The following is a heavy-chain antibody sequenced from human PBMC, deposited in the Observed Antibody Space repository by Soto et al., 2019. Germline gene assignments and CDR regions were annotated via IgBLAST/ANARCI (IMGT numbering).Heavy chain of an antibody. CDR2: ISSSSSYI. Sequence: GGSLRLSCAASGFTFSSYSMNWVRQAPGKGLEWVSSISSSSSYIYYADSVKGRFTISRDNAKNSLYLQMNSLRAEDTAVYYCARSPTPHWFDPWGQGTLVTVSS. J-gene: IGHJ5*02. CDR3: ARSPTPHWFDP. CDR1: GFTFSSYS. V-gene: IGHV3-21*01.